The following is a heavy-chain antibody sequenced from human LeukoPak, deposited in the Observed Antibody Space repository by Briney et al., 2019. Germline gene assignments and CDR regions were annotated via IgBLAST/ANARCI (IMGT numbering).Heavy chain of an antibody. V-gene: IGHV3-20*04. D-gene: IGHD2-15*01. CDR3: ARDLLGYCSGGSCYPPDY. Sequence: GGSLRLSCAASGFTFDDYGMSWVRQAPGKGLEWVSGINWNGGSTGYADSVKGRFTISRDNAKNSLYLQMNSLRAEDTAVYYCARDLLGYCSGGSCYPPDYWGQGTLVTVSS. CDR1: GFTFDDYG. J-gene: IGHJ4*02. CDR2: INWNGGST.